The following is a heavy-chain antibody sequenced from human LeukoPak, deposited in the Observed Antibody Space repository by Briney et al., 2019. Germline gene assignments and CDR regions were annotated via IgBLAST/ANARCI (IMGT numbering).Heavy chain of an antibody. CDR3: ARSPWIQLWLGAFDI. CDR1: GGSISSSSYY. Sequence: PSETLSLTCTVSGGSISSSSYYWGWIRQPPGKGLEWIGSIYYSGSTYYNPSLKSRVTISVDTSKNQFSLKLSSVTAADTAVYYCARSPWIQLWLGAFDIWGQGTMVTVSS. CDR2: IYYSGST. D-gene: IGHD5-18*01. V-gene: IGHV4-39*01. J-gene: IGHJ3*02.